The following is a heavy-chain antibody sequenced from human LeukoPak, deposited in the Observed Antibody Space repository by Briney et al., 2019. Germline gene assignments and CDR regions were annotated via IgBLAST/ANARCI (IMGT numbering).Heavy chain of an antibody. V-gene: IGHV1-69*13. CDR2: IIPIFGTA. Sequence: AASVKVSCKAPGGTFSSYAISWVRQAPGQGLEWMGGIIPIFGTANYAQKFQGRVTITADESTSTAYMELSSLRSEDTAVYYCARDQTRQDLGYSSSWYRFDPWGQGTLVTVSS. J-gene: IGHJ5*02. D-gene: IGHD6-13*01. CDR3: ARDQTRQDLGYSSSWYRFDP. CDR1: GGTFSSYA.